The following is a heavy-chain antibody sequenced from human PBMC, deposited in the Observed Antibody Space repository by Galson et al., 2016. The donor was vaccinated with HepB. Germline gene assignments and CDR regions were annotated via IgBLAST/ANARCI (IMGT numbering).Heavy chain of an antibody. Sequence: SLRLSCAASGFTFSTYGMHWVRQAPGKGLEWVAVISHDGSNKYYTDTVKGRFTISRDDSKNTLFLQMNSLRAEDTAVYYCARDGSLGPTVTTGGHGMDVWGQGTTVPVSS. CDR3: ARDGSLGPTVTTGGHGMDV. J-gene: IGHJ6*02. V-gene: IGHV3-30*03. D-gene: IGHD4-17*01. CDR1: GFTFSTYG. CDR2: ISHDGSNK.